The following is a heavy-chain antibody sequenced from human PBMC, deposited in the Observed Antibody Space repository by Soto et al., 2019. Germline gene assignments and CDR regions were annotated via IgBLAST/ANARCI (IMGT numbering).Heavy chain of an antibody. CDR2: IYSGGST. CDR1: GGFVNSDTHS. J-gene: IGHJ6*02. V-gene: IGHV4-61*01. D-gene: IGHD2-2*01. Sequence: SETLSLTCTVSGGFVNSDTHSWSWIRQTPGKRLEWIGFIYSGGSTKNPSLRSRVTMSVDTSKNQFSLKLRSVIVADTAVYHCARFVRSCSATTCSTRADVWGQGITVTVSS. CDR3: ARFVRSCSATTCSTRADV.